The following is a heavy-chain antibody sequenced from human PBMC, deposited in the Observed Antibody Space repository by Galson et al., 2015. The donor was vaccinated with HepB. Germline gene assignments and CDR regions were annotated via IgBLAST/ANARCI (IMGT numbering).Heavy chain of an antibody. V-gene: IGHV3-30*18. D-gene: IGHD3-3*01. CDR2: ISYDGSNK. CDR1: GFTFSSYG. CDR3: AKGRRFLEWLSLKGRIDAFDI. J-gene: IGHJ3*02. Sequence: SLRLSCAASGFTFSSYGMHWVRQAPGKGLEWVAVISYDGSNKYYADSVKGRFTISRDNSKNTLYLQMNSLRAEDTAVYYCAKGRRFLEWLSLKGRIDAFDIWGQGTMVTVSS.